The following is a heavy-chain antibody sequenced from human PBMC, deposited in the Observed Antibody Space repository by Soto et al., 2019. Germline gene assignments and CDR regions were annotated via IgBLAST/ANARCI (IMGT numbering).Heavy chain of an antibody. CDR3: ARQYGSRRSCHNGAFDI. CDR1: GGSLSSYY. Sequence: TSETLSLTCTVSGGSLSSYYWSWLRQPPGKGPEWIGYIYYSGSTIYNPAVKRRVTRSVDTSKNQFSLKLRSVTAADTAVYYCARQYGSRRSCHNGAFDIWGQGTMVTVSS. V-gene: IGHV4-59*08. D-gene: IGHD2-2*02. CDR2: IYYSGST. J-gene: IGHJ3*02.